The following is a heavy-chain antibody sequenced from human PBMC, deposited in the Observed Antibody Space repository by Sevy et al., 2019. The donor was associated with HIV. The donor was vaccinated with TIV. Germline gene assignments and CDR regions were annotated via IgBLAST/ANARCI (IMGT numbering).Heavy chain of an antibody. CDR3: TTDSKKRRLSALLDY. V-gene: IGHV3-15*01. CDR2: IKSKTDGGTT. J-gene: IGHJ4*02. Sequence: GGSLRLSCAASGFTFSNAWMSWVRQAPGKGLEWVGRIKSKTDGGTTDYAAPVKGRLTISREDSKNTLYLQMNSLRTEDTAIYYCTTDSKKRRLSALLDYWGQGTLVTVSS. D-gene: IGHD4-17*01. CDR1: GFTFSNAW.